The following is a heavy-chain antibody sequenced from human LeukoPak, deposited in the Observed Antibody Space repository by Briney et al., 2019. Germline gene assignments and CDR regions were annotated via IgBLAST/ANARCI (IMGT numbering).Heavy chain of an antibody. D-gene: IGHD2-21*02. CDR3: AKDRAYCGGDCYSWGAWDY. V-gene: IGHV3-48*04. CDR1: GFTFSSYS. J-gene: IGHJ4*02. CDR2: ISSSSSTI. Sequence: AGGSLRLSCAASGFTFSSYSMNWVRQAPGKGLEWVSYISSSSSTIYYADSVQGRFTISRDNAKNSLYLQMNSLRAEDTAVYYCAKDRAYCGGDCYSWGAWDYWGQGTLVTVSS.